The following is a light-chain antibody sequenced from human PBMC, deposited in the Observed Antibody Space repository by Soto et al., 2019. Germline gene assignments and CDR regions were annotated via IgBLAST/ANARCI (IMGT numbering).Light chain of an antibody. J-gene: IGKJ2*01. CDR2: DAS. Sequence: EIVLTQSPATLSLSPGGRATLSCGASQSVSSNYLSWYQQNPGLAPRLLIYDASSRATGIPDRFSGSGYGTDFTLTISRLEPEDFVVYYCQQYGGSPLTFGQGTNLEIK. CDR3: QQYGGSPLT. CDR1: QSVSSNY. V-gene: IGKV3D-20*01.